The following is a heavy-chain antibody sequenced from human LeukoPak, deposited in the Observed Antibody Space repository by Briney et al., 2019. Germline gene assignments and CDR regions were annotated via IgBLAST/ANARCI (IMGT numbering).Heavy chain of an antibody. V-gene: IGHV4-59*08. J-gene: IGHJ5*02. CDR2: IYYSGST. D-gene: IGHD2-21*01. CDR3: ARHEYCGGDCAANWFDP. CDR1: GGSISSYY. Sequence: SETLSLTCTVSGGSISSYYWSWIRQPPGKGLEWIGYIYYSGSTNYNPSLKSRVTISVDTSKNQFSLKLSSVAAADTAVYYCARHEYCGGDCAANWFDPWGQGTLVTVSS.